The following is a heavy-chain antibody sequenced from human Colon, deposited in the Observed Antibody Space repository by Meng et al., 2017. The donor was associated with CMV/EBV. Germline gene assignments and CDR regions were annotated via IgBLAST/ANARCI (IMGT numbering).Heavy chain of an antibody. J-gene: IGHJ6*02. CDR3: ARGNPMTTVARVGGWYYYYGMDV. CDR2: IKEDGSEK. Sequence: GGSLRLSCAASGFTFSSYWMTWVRQAPGKGLEWVATIKEDGSEKYYVDSVEGRFTICRDNAKKSLCLQMNSLRAEDTAVYYCARGNPMTTVARVGGWYYYYGMDVWGQGTTVTVSS. V-gene: IGHV3-7*01. D-gene: IGHD4-17*01. CDR1: GFTFSSYW.